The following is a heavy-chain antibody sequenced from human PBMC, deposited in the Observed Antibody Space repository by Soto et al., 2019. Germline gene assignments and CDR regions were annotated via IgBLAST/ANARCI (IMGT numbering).Heavy chain of an antibody. J-gene: IGHJ3*02. CDR2: FDPEDGET. V-gene: IGHV1-24*01. CDR1: GYTLTELS. Sequence: GASVKVSXKVSGYTLTELSMHWVRQAPGKGLEWMGGFDPEDGETIYAQKFQGRVTMTEDTSTDTAYMELSSLRSEDAAVYYCATDRNSSSWYLDDAFDIWGQGTMVTVSS. CDR3: ATDRNSSSWYLDDAFDI. D-gene: IGHD6-13*01.